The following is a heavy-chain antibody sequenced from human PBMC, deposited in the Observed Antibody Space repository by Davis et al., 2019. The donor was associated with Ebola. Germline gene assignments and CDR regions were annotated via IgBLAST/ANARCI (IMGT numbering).Heavy chain of an antibody. D-gene: IGHD2-2*01. CDR2: IYPGDSDT. CDR3: ARLANIVVVPAGGMDV. Sequence: GESLKISCKGSGYRFTSYWIGWVRQMPGKGLEWMGIIYPGDSDTKYSPSFQGQVTISADKSISTAYLQWSSLKASDTAMYYCARLANIVVVPAGGMDVWGQGTTVTVSS. J-gene: IGHJ6*02. V-gene: IGHV5-51*01. CDR1: GYRFTSYW.